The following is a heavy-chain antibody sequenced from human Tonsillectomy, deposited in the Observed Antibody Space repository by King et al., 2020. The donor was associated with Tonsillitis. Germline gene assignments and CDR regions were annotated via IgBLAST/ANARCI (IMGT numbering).Heavy chain of an antibody. J-gene: IGHJ4*02. V-gene: IGHV1-2*02. D-gene: IGHD1-26*01. Sequence: VQLVESGAEVKKPGASVKVSCKASGYTFTGYFIHWVRQAPGQRLEWMGWINPNSGATKYAQKFQGRVIMTRDTSISRAYMELSRLSSDDMAVYYCATSPSNSGNFNYWGQGTLVTVSS. CDR3: ATSPSNSGNFNY. CDR2: INPNSGAT. CDR1: GYTFTGYF.